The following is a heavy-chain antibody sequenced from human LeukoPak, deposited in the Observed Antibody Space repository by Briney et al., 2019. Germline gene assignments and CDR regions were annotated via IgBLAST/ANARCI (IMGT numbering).Heavy chain of an antibody. CDR3: ALPPGVVVVVAATYYYGMDV. CDR2: ISGSGGST. J-gene: IGHJ6*02. CDR1: GFTFSSYA. Sequence: GGSLRLSCAASGFTFSSYAMHWVRRAPGKGLERVSAISGSGGSTYYADSVKGRFTISRDNSKNTLYLQMNSLRAEDTAVYYCALPPGVVVVVAATYYYGMDVWGQGTTVTVSS. V-gene: IGHV3-23*01. D-gene: IGHD2-15*01.